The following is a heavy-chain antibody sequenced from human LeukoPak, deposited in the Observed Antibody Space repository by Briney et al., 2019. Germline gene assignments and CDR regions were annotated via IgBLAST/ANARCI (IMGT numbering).Heavy chain of an antibody. CDR2: INHSGST. CDR3: ARGRRGYSYDY. J-gene: IGHJ4*02. V-gene: IGHV4-34*01. Sequence: PSETLSLTCAVYGGSFSGYYWSWIRQPPGKGLEWIGEINHSGSTNYNPSLRSRVTISVDTSENQFSLKLSSVTAADTAVYYCARGRRGYSYDYWGQGTLVTVSS. D-gene: IGHD5-18*01. CDR1: GGSFSGYY.